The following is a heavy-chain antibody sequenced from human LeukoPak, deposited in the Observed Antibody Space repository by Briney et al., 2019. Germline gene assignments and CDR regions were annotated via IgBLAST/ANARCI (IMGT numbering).Heavy chain of an antibody. J-gene: IGHJ5*02. CDR3: ARIYSGYDFYNWFDP. CDR2: IYHSGST. CDR1: GGSISSSNW. Sequence: SGTLSLTCAVPGGSISSSNWWSWVRQPPGKGLEWIGEIYHSGSTNYNPSLKSRVTISVDKSKNQFSLKLSSVTAADTAVYYCARIYSGYDFYNWFDPWGQGTLVTVSS. D-gene: IGHD5-12*01. V-gene: IGHV4-4*02.